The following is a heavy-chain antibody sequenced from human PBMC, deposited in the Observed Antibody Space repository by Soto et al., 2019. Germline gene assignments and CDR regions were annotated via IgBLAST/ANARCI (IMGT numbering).Heavy chain of an antibody. CDR1: GYTFTNYG. D-gene: IGHD3-10*01. CDR2: INVYNGNT. CDR3: TIVVGSGSYYQLYNWFEP. V-gene: IGHV1-18*01. J-gene: IGHJ5*02. Sequence: QVQLVQSGGEVKNPGASVKVSGKASGYTFTNYGITWVRQAPGQGLEWMGWINVYNGNTKYAQKVQGRVTMTTDTSTCTAYMELSGMISDDTAVYSCTIVVGSGSYYQLYNWFEPWVPGTLVTVSS.